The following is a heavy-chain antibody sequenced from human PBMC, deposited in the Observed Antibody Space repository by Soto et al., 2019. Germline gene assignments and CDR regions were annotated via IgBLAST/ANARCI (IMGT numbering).Heavy chain of an antibody. Sequence: EIQLLESGGGLVQPGGSLRLSCTTSGFSSFAMGWVRQAPGKGLEWVSGISASGTTTIYADSVKGRFTLSRDNSRDTLFLQMNSLRAEDTATYYCAKMTSVTLRGYFDYWGQGTPVTVSS. J-gene: IGHJ4*02. CDR1: GFSSFA. CDR3: AKMTSVTLRGYFDY. CDR2: ISASGTTT. V-gene: IGHV3-23*01. D-gene: IGHD4-17*01.